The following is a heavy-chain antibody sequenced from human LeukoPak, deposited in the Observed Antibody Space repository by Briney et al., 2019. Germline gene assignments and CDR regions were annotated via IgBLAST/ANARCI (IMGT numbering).Heavy chain of an antibody. D-gene: IGHD4-17*01. V-gene: IGHV3-74*01. CDR3: ARAGYGVDNWFDP. CDR2: INSDGSST. J-gene: IGHJ5*02. CDR1: GFTFSSYW. Sequence: GGSLRLSCAASGFTFSSYWMHWVRQAPGKGLVWVSRINSDGSSTSYADSVKGRFTISRDNAKNTLYLQMNSLRAEDTAVYYCARAGYGVDNWFDPWGQGTLVTVSS.